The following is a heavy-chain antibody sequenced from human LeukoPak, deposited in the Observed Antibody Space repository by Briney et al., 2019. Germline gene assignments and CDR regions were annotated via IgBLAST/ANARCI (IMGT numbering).Heavy chain of an antibody. CDR1: GFTFTTYC. CDR2: IKEDGSRE. V-gene: IGHV3-7*01. D-gene: IGHD5-12*01. J-gene: IGHJ1*01. Sequence: PVGSLRLSCAASGFTFTTYCMTWVRQAPGKGLEWVDNIKEDGSREYYVHSVKVRFTIARDNAKNSLYLQMDSLTAEDTAVYYCARDSPGYGAYVSWGQGTLVSVSS. CDR3: ARDSPGYGAYVS.